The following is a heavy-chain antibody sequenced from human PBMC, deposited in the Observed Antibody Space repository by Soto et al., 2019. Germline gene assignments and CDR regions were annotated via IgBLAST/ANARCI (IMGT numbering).Heavy chain of an antibody. Sequence: SETLSLTCTVSGGSSSSYYWSWIRQPPGKGLEWIGYIYYSGSTNYNPSLKSRVTISVDTSKNQFSLKLSSVTAADTAVYYCARRWGTTFDYWGQGTLVTVSS. CDR3: ARRWGTTFDY. V-gene: IGHV4-59*08. CDR1: GGSSSSYY. CDR2: IYYSGST. D-gene: IGHD3-16*01. J-gene: IGHJ4*02.